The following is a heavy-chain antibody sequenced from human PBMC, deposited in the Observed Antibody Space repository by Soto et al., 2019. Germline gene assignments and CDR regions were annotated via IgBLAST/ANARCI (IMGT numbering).Heavy chain of an antibody. CDR3: ARGGSGGYKDGMEV. D-gene: IGHD6-19*01. CDR2: ISYDGSNK. J-gene: IGHJ6*04. CDR1: GFAFSSYA. Sequence: QVQLVESGGGVVQPGRSLRLSCAASGFAFSSYAMHWVRKAPGKGLEWVAVISYDGSNKYYADSVKGRFTISRDNAKNTQYLQMNSLRAEDTAVYYCARGGSGGYKDGMEVWGKGTTLTVSS. V-gene: IGHV3-30-3*01.